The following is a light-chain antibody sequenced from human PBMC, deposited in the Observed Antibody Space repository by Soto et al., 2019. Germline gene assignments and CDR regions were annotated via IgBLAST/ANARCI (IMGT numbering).Light chain of an antibody. V-gene: IGKV3-15*01. CDR3: QQYNNWPPWT. CDR1: QSVSTN. CDR2: GAS. J-gene: IGKJ1*01. Sequence: RVMTQSPATLSLSPGERATLSCRASQSVSTNVAWYQQKPGQAPRLLIYGASTRATDIPARFSGSGSATDLTLTISSLQSEDFAVYYCQQYNNWPPWTFGHGTKVEVK.